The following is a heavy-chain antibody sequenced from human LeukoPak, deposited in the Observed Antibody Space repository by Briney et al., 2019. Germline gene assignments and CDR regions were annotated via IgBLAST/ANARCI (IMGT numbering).Heavy chain of an antibody. CDR3: VRDHGYQLLTYLGV. CDR2: ISSSGSTI. V-gene: IGHV3-11*01. CDR1: GFTFSDYY. J-gene: IGHJ6*03. D-gene: IGHD2-2*01. Sequence: GGSLRLSCAASGFTFSDYYMSWIRQAPGKGLEGVSYISSSGSTIYYADSVKGRFTISRDNAKNSLYLQMNSLRAEDTAVYYCVRDHGYQLLTYLGVWGKGTTVTVSS.